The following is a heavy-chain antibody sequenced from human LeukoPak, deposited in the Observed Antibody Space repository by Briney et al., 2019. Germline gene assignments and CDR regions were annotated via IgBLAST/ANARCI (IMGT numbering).Heavy chain of an antibody. CDR3: ARGSWTAAGY. Sequence: PGGSLRLSCAASGFTFDDYAMHWVRQAPGKGLEWVSSISWNSVAIGYADSVKGRFTISRDNAKNSLYLQMNSLRVEDTAVYYCARGSWTAAGYWGQGTLVTVSS. CDR1: GFTFDDYA. D-gene: IGHD6-13*01. CDR2: ISWNSVAI. J-gene: IGHJ4*02. V-gene: IGHV3-9*01.